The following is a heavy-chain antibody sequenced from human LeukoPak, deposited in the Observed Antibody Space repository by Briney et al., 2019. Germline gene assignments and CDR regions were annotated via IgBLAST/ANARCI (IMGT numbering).Heavy chain of an antibody. D-gene: IGHD1-26*01. Sequence: GGSLRLSCAASGFTFDDYAMHWVRQAPGKGLEWVAGINWNSGNIAYAESVKGRFTISRDNSKNTLYLQMNSLRAEDTAVYYCARERDGGATTDYWGQGTLVTVSS. CDR2: INWNSGNI. J-gene: IGHJ4*02. CDR3: ARERDGGATTDY. CDR1: GFTFDDYA. V-gene: IGHV3-9*01.